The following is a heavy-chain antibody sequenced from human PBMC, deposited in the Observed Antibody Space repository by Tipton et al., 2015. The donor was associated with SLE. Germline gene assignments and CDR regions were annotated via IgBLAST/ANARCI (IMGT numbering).Heavy chain of an antibody. Sequence: TLSLTCAVSGYSISSGYYWGWIRQPPGKGLEWIGSIYHSGSTYYNPSLKSRVTISVDTSKNQFSLKLSAVTAADTAVYYCARLGYGDYDNWGQGTLVTVSS. J-gene: IGHJ4*02. CDR1: GYSISSGYY. V-gene: IGHV4-38-2*01. CDR3: ARLGYGDYDN. D-gene: IGHD4-17*01. CDR2: IYHSGST.